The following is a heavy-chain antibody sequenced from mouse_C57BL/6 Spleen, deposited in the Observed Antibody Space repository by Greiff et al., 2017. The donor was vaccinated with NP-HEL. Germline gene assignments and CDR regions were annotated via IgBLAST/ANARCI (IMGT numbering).Heavy chain of an antibody. CDR2: IRYSGST. CDR1: GYSITSGYD. D-gene: IGHD1-1*01. Sequence: EVKVIESGPGMVKPSQSLSLTCTVTGYSITSGYDWHWIRHFPGNKLEWMGYIRYSGSTNYNPSLKSRISITHDTSKNHFFLKLNSVTTEDTATYYCARGKSYGSSRGYFDYWGQGTTLTVSS. J-gene: IGHJ2*01. V-gene: IGHV3-1*01. CDR3: ARGKSYGSSRGYFDY.